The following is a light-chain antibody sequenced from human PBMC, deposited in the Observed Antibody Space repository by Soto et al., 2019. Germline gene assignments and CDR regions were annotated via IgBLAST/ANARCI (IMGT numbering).Light chain of an antibody. CDR3: QQRTAWPPIT. J-gene: IGKJ5*01. V-gene: IGKV3-11*01. CDR2: DAS. CDR1: QSVRTS. Sequence: SPDTLCLAQGKRATLSCRASQSVRTSLAWYQHKPGQAPRLVIYDASLRANGVPARFGGSGSGTDFTLTISSLETEDFAVYYCQQRTAWPPITFRHGTRLDIK.